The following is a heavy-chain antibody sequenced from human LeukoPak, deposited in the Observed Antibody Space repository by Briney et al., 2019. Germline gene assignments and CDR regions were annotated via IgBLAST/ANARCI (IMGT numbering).Heavy chain of an antibody. V-gene: IGHV3-23*01. CDR3: AKGRLRSFPYYFDY. D-gene: IGHD4-17*01. CDR1: GFTFSSYA. Sequence: GGSLRLSCAASGFTFSSYAMSWVRQAPGKGLVWVSAISGSGGSTYYADSVKGRFTISRDNSKNTLYLQMNSLRAEGTAVYYCAKGRLRSFPYYFDYWGQGTLVTVSS. J-gene: IGHJ4*02. CDR2: ISGSGGST.